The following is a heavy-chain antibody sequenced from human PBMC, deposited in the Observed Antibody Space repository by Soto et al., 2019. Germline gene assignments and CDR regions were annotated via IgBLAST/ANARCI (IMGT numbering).Heavy chain of an antibody. CDR3: ARLLDIVATYFDY. D-gene: IGHD5-12*01. J-gene: IGHJ4*02. V-gene: IGHV4-59*08. CDR2: IYYSGST. CDR1: GGSISSYY. Sequence: PSETLSLTCTVSGGSISSYYWSWIRQPPGKGLEWIGYIYYSGSTNYNPSLKSRVTISVDTSKNQFSLKLSSVTAADTAAYYCARLLDIVATYFDYWGQGTLVTVSS.